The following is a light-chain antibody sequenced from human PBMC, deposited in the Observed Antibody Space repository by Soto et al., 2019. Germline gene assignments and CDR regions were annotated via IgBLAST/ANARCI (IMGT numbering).Light chain of an antibody. CDR3: QQYNNWPLYS. CDR1: QGVGTN. V-gene: IGKV3-15*01. CDR2: AAS. J-gene: IGKJ2*01. Sequence: EIVMTQSPGTLSVSPGERATLSCRASQGVGTNLAWYQQRPGQAPRLLIYAASTRATGIPARCSGRGSGTEFTLTISSLQSEDFALYFCQQYNNWPLYSFGQGTKLEIK.